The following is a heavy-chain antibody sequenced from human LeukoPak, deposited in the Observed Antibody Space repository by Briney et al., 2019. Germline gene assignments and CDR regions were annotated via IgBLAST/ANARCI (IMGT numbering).Heavy chain of an antibody. V-gene: IGHV1-69*04. J-gene: IGHJ5*02. Sequence: ASVKVSCKASGGTFSSYAISWVRQAPGQGLEWMGRIIPILGIANYAQKFQGRVTITADKSTSTAYMELSSLRSEDTAVYYCLVGYCGSTSCGAINWFDPWGQGTPVTVSS. CDR2: IIPILGIA. CDR3: LVGYCGSTSCGAINWFDP. CDR1: GGTFSSYA. D-gene: IGHD2-2*01.